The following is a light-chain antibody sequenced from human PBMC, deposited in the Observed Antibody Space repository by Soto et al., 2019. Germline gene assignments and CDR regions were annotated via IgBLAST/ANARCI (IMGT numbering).Light chain of an antibody. V-gene: IGKV1-9*01. Sequence: DIQLTQSPSFLSASVGDRVSITCRASQGITSFLAWYQQIPGKAPKLLIYTASTLQSGVPPRFSGSGSGTEFTLTISSLQPDDFATFYCQQYDRFPYTFGQGTKLEIK. CDR1: QGITSF. CDR2: TAS. CDR3: QQYDRFPYT. J-gene: IGKJ2*01.